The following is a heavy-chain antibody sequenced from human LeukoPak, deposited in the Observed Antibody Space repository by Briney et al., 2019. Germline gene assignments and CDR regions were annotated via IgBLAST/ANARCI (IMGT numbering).Heavy chain of an antibody. CDR3: ARVRGWKYFDY. CDR1: GFNVNSNY. CDR2: AYSGGST. J-gene: IGHJ4*02. D-gene: IGHD1-1*01. Sequence: GGSLRLSCAASGFNVNSNYMSWVRQAPGKRLEWVSVAYSGGSTYYADSVKGRFTISRDDPKNTLYLQMNSLRAEDTAVYYCARVRGWKYFDYWGQGTLVTVSS. V-gene: IGHV3-66*01.